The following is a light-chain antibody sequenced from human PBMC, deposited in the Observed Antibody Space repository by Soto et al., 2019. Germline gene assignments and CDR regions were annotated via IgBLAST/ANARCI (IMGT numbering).Light chain of an antibody. CDR3: QSYDNSRSAAV. Sequence: QSVLTQPPSVSGAPGQRVTISCTGGSSNIGAGHVVHWYQQFPGRAPILLVYGSSNRPSGVPDRFSGSKSGTAASPAITGLQAEDEADYYCQSYDNSRSAAVFGGGTKLTVL. V-gene: IGLV1-40*01. CDR2: GSS. CDR1: SSNIGAGHV. J-gene: IGLJ2*01.